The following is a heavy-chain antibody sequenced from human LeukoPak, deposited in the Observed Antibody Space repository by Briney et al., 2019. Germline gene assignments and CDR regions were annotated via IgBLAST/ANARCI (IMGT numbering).Heavy chain of an antibody. CDR1: GGSISSGSYY. Sequence: MTSETLSLTCTVSGGSISSGSYYCSWIRQPAGKGLEWIGRIYTSGSTNYNPSLKSRVTISVDTSKNQFSLKLSSVTAADTAVYYCASGYYYDSSGYLDWGQRTLVTVSS. CDR2: IYTSGST. D-gene: IGHD3-22*01. V-gene: IGHV4-61*02. CDR3: ASGYYYDSSGYLD. J-gene: IGHJ4*02.